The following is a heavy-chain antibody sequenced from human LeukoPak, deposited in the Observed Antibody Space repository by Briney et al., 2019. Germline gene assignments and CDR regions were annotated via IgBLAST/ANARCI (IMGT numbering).Heavy chain of an antibody. CDR2: ISSSGSTI. V-gene: IGHV3-48*03. J-gene: IGHJ6*03. CDR1: GFTFSSYE. D-gene: IGHD2-2*01. CDR3: ARFMGGPAAMTSYYYYYYMDV. Sequence: PGGSLRLSCAASGFTFSSYEMNWVRQAPGKGLEWVSYISSSGSTIYYADSVKGRFTISRDNAKNSLYLQMNSLRAEDTAVYYCARFMGGPAAMTSYYYYYYMDVWGKGTTVTISS.